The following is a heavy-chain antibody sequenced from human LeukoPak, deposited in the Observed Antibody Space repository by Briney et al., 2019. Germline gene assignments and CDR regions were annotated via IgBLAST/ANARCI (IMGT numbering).Heavy chain of an antibody. CDR1: GYTFTSYG. J-gene: IGHJ6*02. V-gene: IGHV1-18*01. Sequence: ASVKVSCRASGYTFTSYGISWVRQAPGQGLEWMGWISAYNGNTNYAQKLQGRVTMTTGTSTSTAYMELRSLRSDDTAVYYCARVGTVTTYYYYGMDVWGQGTTVTVSS. CDR3: ARVGTVTTYYYYGMDV. CDR2: ISAYNGNT. D-gene: IGHD4-17*01.